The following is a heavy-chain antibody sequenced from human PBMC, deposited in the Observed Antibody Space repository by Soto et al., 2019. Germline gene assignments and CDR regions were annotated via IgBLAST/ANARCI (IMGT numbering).Heavy chain of an antibody. CDR3: TRSDILDV. V-gene: IGHV3-13*01. Sequence: GGSLRLSCVGSGSIFSTYDVHWVRQVKGQGLEWVSSVTNTGDTHYSDSAKGRFTISRENVKNSVYLQMNSLRAGDTAIYYCTRSDILDVWGPGTTVTVSS. D-gene: IGHD3-9*01. CDR2: VTNTGDT. CDR1: GSIFSTYD. J-gene: IGHJ6*02.